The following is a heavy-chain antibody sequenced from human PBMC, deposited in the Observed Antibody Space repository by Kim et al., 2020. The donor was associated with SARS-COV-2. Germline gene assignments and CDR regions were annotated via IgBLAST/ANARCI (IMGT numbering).Heavy chain of an antibody. D-gene: IGHD3-10*02. CDR3: ARDLERGSPTFDYYYGMDV. J-gene: IGHJ6*02. CDR2: ISSSGSTI. V-gene: IGHV3-48*03. Sequence: GGSLRLSCAASGFTFSSYEMNWVRQAPGKGLEWVSYISSSGSTIYYADSVKGRFTISRDNAKNSLYLQMNSLRAEDTAVYYCARDLERGSPTFDYYYGMDVWGQGTTVTVSS. CDR1: GFTFSSYE.